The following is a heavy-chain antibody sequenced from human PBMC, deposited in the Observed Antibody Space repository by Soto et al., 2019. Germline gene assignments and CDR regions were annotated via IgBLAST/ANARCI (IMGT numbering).Heavy chain of an antibody. Sequence: SIARAVCSDSVSSCGSAWSWNQQQPGQGLEWIGYIYHSGSTYYNPSLKSRVTISVDRSKNQFSLKLSSVTAADTAVYYCSGNMVRGSYYYYYYGMDVWGQGTTVTVSS. D-gene: IGHD3-10*01. J-gene: IGHJ6*02. CDR1: SDSVSSCGSA. CDR2: IYHSGST. V-gene: IGHV4-30-2*01. CDR3: SGNMVRGSYYYYYYGMDV.